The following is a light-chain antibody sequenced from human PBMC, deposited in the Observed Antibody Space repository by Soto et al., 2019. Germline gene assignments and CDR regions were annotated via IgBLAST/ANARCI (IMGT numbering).Light chain of an antibody. J-gene: IGKJ3*01. Sequence: EIVLTQSPGTLSLSPGERATLSCRASQSINNRYXPWHPQKPGQAPRLLIYAASSRATGIPDRFSGSGSGTXXTXTXXXLEPEDFAVYYCQQFGSSPGFTFGPGTKVDIK. CDR3: QQFGSSPGFT. CDR1: QSINNRY. CDR2: AAS. V-gene: IGKV3-20*01.